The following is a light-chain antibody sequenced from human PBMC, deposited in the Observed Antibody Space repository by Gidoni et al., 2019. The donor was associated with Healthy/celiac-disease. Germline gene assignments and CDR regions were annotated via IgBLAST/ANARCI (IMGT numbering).Light chain of an antibody. CDR1: QSVSSSY. V-gene: IGKV3-20*01. CDR2: CAS. J-gene: IGKJ2*01. Sequence: IVLTQSPGTLSLSPGERATLSCRARQSVSSSYLAWYQQKPGQAPRLLIYCASSSATGIPDRFSGSGSGTDFTLTISRLEPEDFAVYYCQQYGSSPRYTFGQGTKLEIK. CDR3: QQYGSSPRYT.